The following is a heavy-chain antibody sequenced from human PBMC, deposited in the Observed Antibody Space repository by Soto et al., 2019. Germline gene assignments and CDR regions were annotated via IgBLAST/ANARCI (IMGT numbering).Heavy chain of an antibody. CDR2: ISSSSSYI. Sequence: PGGSLRLSCAASGFTFSSYRMNWFREAPLKGMERVSSISSSSSYIYYADSVKGRFTISRDNAKNSLYLQMNSLRAEDTAVYYCARDRISTDDMLTGDDNNWYDPWGQGTLVTVSS. D-gene: IGHD3-9*01. CDR3: ARDRISTDDMLTGDDNNWYDP. CDR1: GFTFSSYR. V-gene: IGHV3-21*01. J-gene: IGHJ5*02.